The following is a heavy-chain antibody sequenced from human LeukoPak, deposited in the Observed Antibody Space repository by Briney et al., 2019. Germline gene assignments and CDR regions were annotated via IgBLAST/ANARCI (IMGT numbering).Heavy chain of an antibody. Sequence: ASVKVSCKASGYTFTSYYMHWVRQAPGQGLEWMGIINPSGGSTSYAQKFQGRVTMTRDTSTSTVYMELSSLRAEDTAVYYCARAPLDIVVVPAASPWFDPWGQGTLVTVSS. CDR1: GYTFTSYY. CDR2: INPSGGST. J-gene: IGHJ5*02. D-gene: IGHD2-2*01. V-gene: IGHV1-46*01. CDR3: ARAPLDIVVVPAASPWFDP.